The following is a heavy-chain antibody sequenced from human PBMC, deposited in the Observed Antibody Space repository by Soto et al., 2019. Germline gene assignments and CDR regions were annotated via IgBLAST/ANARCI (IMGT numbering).Heavy chain of an antibody. CDR2: ISPIYGTA. Sequence: SVKVSCKASGGTFSSYAISWVRQAPGQGLEWMGWISPIYGTANYAQKLQGRVTMTTDASTSTAYMELRSLRSDDTAVYYCARIDSSGSYCGYWGQGTLVTVSS. J-gene: IGHJ4*02. D-gene: IGHD3-22*01. V-gene: IGHV1-69*05. CDR1: GGTFSSYA. CDR3: ARIDSSGSYCGY.